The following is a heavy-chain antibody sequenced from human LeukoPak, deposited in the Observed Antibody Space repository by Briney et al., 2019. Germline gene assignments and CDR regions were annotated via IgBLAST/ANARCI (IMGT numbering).Heavy chain of an antibody. V-gene: IGHV7-4-1*02. CDR3: ARRGLAVAYNWFDP. CDR2: INTNTGNP. J-gene: IGHJ5*02. CDR1: GYTFTSYA. D-gene: IGHD6-19*01. Sequence: ASVKVSCKASGYTFTSYAMSWVRQAPGQGLEWMGWINTNTGNPTYAQGFTGRFVFSLDTSVSTAYLQISSLKAEDTAVYYCARRGLAVAYNWFDPWGQGTLVTVSS.